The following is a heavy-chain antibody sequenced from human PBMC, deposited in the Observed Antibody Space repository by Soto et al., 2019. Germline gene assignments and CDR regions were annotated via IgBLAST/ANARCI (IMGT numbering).Heavy chain of an antibody. J-gene: IGHJ5*02. CDR1: GYTFTSYA. V-gene: IGHV1-3*01. CDR3: ARVLWAARYNWFDP. CDR2: INAGNGNT. Sequence: ASVKVSCKASGYTFTSYAMHWVRQAPGQRLEWMGWINAGNGNTKYSQKFQGRVTITRDTSASTAYMELSSLRSEDTAVYYCARVLWAARYNWFDPWGQATLVTVSS. D-gene: IGHD3-10*01.